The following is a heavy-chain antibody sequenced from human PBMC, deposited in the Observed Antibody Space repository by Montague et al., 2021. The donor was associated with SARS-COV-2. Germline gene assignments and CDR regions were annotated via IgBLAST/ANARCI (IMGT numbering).Heavy chain of an antibody. CDR3: ATLASSITMFVVVRAYYFDY. CDR1: GASISSRSYY. D-gene: IGHD3-3*01. Sequence: SETLSLTCTVSGASISSRSYYWSWIRQPPGKGLEWIGYKYYSGSTYYNPTLKSRVTISVDTTKNQFSLKMSSVTAAGTAVYYCATLASSITMFVVVRAYYFDYWGQGTLVTVSS. CDR2: KYYSGST. J-gene: IGHJ4*02. V-gene: IGHV4-39*01.